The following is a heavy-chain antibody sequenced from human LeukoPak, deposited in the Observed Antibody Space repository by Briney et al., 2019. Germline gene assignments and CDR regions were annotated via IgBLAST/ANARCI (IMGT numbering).Heavy chain of an antibody. CDR1: GFIFSSYS. D-gene: IGHD1-1*01. CDR2: ISSSSSYI. Sequence: GGSLRLSCATSGFIFSSYSMNWVRQAPGKGLEWVSYISSSSSYIYYADSVKGRFTISRDNAKNSLYLQMNSLRAEDTAVYYCARGWNLFDYWGQGTLVTVSS. CDR3: ARGWNLFDY. J-gene: IGHJ4*02. V-gene: IGHV3-21*05.